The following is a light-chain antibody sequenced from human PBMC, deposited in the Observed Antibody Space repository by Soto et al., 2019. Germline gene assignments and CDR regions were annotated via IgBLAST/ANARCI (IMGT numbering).Light chain of an antibody. CDR2: LGS. V-gene: IGKV2-28*01. J-gene: IGKJ1*01. Sequence: DLVMTQSPLSLPVTPGEPASISCRSSQSLLHSNGYNYLDWYLQKPGQSPQLLSYLGSNRASGVPDRFSGSGSGTDFTLKISRVEAEDVGVYYCMQALQTPLTLGQGTKVEIK. CDR1: QSLLHSNGYNY. CDR3: MQALQTPLT.